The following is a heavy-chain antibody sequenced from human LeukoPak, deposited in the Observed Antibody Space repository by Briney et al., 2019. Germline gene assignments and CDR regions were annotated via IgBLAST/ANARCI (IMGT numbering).Heavy chain of an antibody. J-gene: IGHJ4*02. D-gene: IGHD3-22*01. CDR2: ISYDGSNK. V-gene: IGHV3-30*01. Sequence: GGSLRLSCAASGLTFSSCAMHWVRQAPGKGLEWVAVISYDGSNKYYADSVKGRFTISRDNSKNTLYLQMNSLRAEDTAVYYCARDAYDSSGYYYDYWGQGTLVTVSS. CDR1: GLTFSSCA. CDR3: ARDAYDSSGYYYDY.